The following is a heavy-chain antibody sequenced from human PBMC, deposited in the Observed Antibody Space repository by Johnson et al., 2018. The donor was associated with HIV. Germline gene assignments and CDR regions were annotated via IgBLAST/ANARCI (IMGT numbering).Heavy chain of an antibody. Sequence: HVQLMESGGGLVQPGGSLRLSCAASGFTFSSYAMHWVRQAPGKGLEWVAIISYDGNNKYYADSVKGRFIISRDNSKKTLDLQTNSLRAEDTAVYYCARDGMAATKANIWGQGTMVTVSS. J-gene: IGHJ3*02. CDR2: ISYDGNNK. D-gene: IGHD1-14*01. V-gene: IGHV3-30-3*01. CDR3: ARDGMAATKANI. CDR1: GFTFSSYA.